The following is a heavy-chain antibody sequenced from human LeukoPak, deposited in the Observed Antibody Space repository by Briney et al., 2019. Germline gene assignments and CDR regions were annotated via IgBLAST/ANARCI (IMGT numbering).Heavy chain of an antibody. Sequence: GGSPRLSCAASGFAFSSYGMSWVRQAPGKGLEWVAAISASGSKPHYSDSVKGRFFISRDNSENTVYLQMKSLRAEDTAVYYCAKVARGYSGYEEDYWGQGTLVTVSS. CDR2: ISASGSKP. V-gene: IGHV3-23*01. CDR3: AKVARGYSGYEEDY. D-gene: IGHD5-12*01. J-gene: IGHJ4*02. CDR1: GFAFSSYG.